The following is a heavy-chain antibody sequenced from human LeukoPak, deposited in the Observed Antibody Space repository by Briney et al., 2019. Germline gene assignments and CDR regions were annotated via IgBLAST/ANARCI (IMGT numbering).Heavy chain of an antibody. J-gene: IGHJ4*02. D-gene: IGHD3-22*01. Sequence: GGSLRLSCAASGFTFSSYAMSWVRQAPGKGLEWVSAISGSGGSTYYADSVKGRFTISRDNSKNTLYLQMNSLRAEDTAVYYCAKDRPYYYDSSGYYAGSFDYWGQGTLVTVSS. CDR1: GFTFSSYA. V-gene: IGHV3-23*01. CDR2: ISGSGGST. CDR3: AKDRPYYYDSSGYYAGSFDY.